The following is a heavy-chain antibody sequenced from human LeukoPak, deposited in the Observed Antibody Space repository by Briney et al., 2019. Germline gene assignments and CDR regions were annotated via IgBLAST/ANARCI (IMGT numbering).Heavy chain of an antibody. CDR3: ARGDCGGDCYFPGYYYYYGMDV. Sequence: PSETLSLTCTVSGGSVSSGSYYWSWIRQPPGKGLEWIGYIYYSGSTNYNPSLKSRVTISVDTSKNQFSLKLSSVTAVDTAVYYCARGDCGGDCYFPGYYYYYGMDVWGKGTTVTVSS. CDR2: IYYSGST. D-gene: IGHD2-21*02. V-gene: IGHV4-61*01. CDR1: GGSVSSGSYY. J-gene: IGHJ6*04.